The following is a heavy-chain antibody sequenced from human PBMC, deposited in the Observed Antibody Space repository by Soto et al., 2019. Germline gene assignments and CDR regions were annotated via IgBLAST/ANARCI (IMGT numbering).Heavy chain of an antibody. CDR3: ARDPNPYDSIDY. CDR1: GFTFSSYS. D-gene: IGHD3-3*01. Sequence: PGGSLRLSCAASGFTFSSYSMNWVRQAPGKGLEWVSSISSSSSYIYYADSVKGRFTISRDNAKNSLYLQMNSLRAEDTAVYYCARDPNPYDSIDYWGQGTLVTVSS. V-gene: IGHV3-21*01. J-gene: IGHJ4*02. CDR2: ISSSSSYI.